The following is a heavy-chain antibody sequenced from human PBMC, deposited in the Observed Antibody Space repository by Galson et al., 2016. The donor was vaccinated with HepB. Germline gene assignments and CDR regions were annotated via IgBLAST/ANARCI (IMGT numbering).Heavy chain of an antibody. CDR2: VSYDGSHK. CDR3: ARDLRDRRGWYGFWFDP. Sequence: SLRLSCAASGFTFSNYAMHWVRQAPDKGLEWVAVVSYDGSHKYYSDSVKGRFIISRDDSENTLHLQMNSLRVEDTAVYYCARDLRDRRGWYGFWFDPWGQGTQVTVSS. J-gene: IGHJ5*02. CDR1: GFTFSNYA. V-gene: IGHV3-30-3*01. D-gene: IGHD6-19*01.